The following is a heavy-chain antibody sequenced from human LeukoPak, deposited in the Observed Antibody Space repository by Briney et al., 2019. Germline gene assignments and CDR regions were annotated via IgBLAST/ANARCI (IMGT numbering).Heavy chain of an antibody. CDR3: ARGRSITLLRGVAMSDGFDI. CDR2: IDTSGSYI. V-gene: IGHV3-21*01. Sequence: TGGSLRLSCAASGFTVSNNYMSWVRQAPGKGLEWVSFIDTSGSYIYYGDSLKGRVTISRDNAKNSLYLQMNGLRAEDTAVYYCARGRSITLLRGVAMSDGFDIWGQGAMVTVSS. CDR1: GFTVSNNY. J-gene: IGHJ3*02. D-gene: IGHD3-10*01.